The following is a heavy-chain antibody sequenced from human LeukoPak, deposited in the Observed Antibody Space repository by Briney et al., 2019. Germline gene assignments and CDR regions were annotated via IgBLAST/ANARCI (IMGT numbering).Heavy chain of an antibody. CDR2: VYYRGST. CDR1: GGSISNYF. J-gene: IGHJ4*02. CDR3: ATTHDYADEYVWGY. Sequence: SETLSLTCAVSGGSISNYFWGWIRQPPGRGLQWIGYVYYRGSTNYNPSFKSRVTISVGPSKNQFSLKLRSVTAADTAMYYCATTHDYADEYVWGYWGQGALVTVSS. D-gene: IGHD4-17*01. V-gene: IGHV4-59*01.